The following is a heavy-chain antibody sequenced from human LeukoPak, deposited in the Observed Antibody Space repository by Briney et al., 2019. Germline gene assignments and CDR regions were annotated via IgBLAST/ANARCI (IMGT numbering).Heavy chain of an antibody. CDR1: GGTLSRYA. CDR3: ARPDGSDAFDI. CDR2: IIPIFGTA. V-gene: IGHV1-69*13. Sequence: SVKVSCMASGGTLSRYAISWVRQAPGQGLEWMGRIIPIFGTANYTQTLQGAVTITPDESTSTPYMGLSSLRSEDTAVYCCARPDGSDAFDIWGQGTMVTVSS. J-gene: IGHJ3*02. D-gene: IGHD5-24*01.